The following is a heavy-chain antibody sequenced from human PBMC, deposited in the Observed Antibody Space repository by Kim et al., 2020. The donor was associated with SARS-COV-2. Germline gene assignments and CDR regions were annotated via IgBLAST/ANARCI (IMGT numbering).Heavy chain of an antibody. CDR3: ARDYDDYHGMDV. CDR2: TYFRSKFHN. Sequence: SQTLSLTCVISGDSVSNNIAAWNWIRQSPSGGLEWLGRTYFRSKFHNDFAVSVKSRISINPDTSKNQFSLHLNSVTPEDTAVYYCARDYDDYHGMDVWGRGTTVTVSS. CDR1: GDSVSNNIAA. D-gene: IGHD3-16*01. V-gene: IGHV6-1*01. J-gene: IGHJ6*02.